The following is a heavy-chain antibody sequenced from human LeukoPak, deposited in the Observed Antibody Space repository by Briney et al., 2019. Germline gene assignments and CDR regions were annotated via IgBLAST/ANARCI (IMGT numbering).Heavy chain of an antibody. D-gene: IGHD1-26*01. Sequence: PSETLSLTCTVSGGSISSGGYYWSWIRQHPGKGLEWIGYIYYSGSTYYNPSLKSRVTISVDTSKNQFSLKLSSVTAADTAVYYCARVREWEGTLGDWGQGTLVTVSS. J-gene: IGHJ4*02. V-gene: IGHV4-31*03. CDR3: ARVREWEGTLGD. CDR2: IYYSGST. CDR1: GGSISSGGYY.